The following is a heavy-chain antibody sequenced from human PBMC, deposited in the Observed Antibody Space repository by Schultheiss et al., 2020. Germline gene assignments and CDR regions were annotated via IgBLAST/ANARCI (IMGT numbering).Heavy chain of an antibody. CDR1: QFTFSDYV. CDR2: ISYDGSNQ. CDR3: AKVRNGQWQPFDY. V-gene: IGHV3-30*18. D-gene: IGHD6-19*01. Sequence: GGSLRLSCAASQFTFSDYVMHWVRQAPGDGLEWVALISYDGSNQYYADSVKGRFTISRDNSKNTLYLQMNSLRAEDTAVYYCAKVRNGQWQPFDYWGQGTLVTVSS. J-gene: IGHJ4*02.